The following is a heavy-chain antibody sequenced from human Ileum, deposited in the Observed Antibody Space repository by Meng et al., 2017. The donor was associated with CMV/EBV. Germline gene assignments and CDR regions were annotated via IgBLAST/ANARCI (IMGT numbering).Heavy chain of an antibody. CDR3: ARYAARYWYFDL. Sequence: TCAVYGGSFSGYYWSWIRQPPGKGLEWIGEINHSGSTSYNPSLKSRVTISVDTSKNQFSLKMSSVTAADTAVYYCARYAARYWYFDLWGRGALVTVSS. CDR1: GGSFSGYY. V-gene: IGHV4-34*01. J-gene: IGHJ2*01. CDR2: INHSGST. D-gene: IGHD2-15*01.